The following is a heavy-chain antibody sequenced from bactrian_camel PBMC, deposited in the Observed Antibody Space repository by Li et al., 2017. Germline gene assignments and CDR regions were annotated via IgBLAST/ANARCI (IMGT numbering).Heavy chain of an antibody. CDR3: VADCELRYGHFDFNIGS. D-gene: IGHD2*01. V-gene: IGHV3S31*01. CDR2: INSGGGTT. J-gene: IGHJ4*01. CDR1: GFTFSSYA. Sequence: VQLVESGGGSVQAGGSLRLSCGASGFTFSSYAMSWVRHAPGKGLEWVSAINSGGGTTYYADSVKGRFTISRDNAENTLFLEMNSLKPEDTAMYYCVADCELRYGHFDFNIGSRGQGTQVTVS.